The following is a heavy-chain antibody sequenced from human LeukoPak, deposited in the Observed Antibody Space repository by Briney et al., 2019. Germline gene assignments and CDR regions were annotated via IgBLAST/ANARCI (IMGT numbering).Heavy chain of an antibody. CDR2: INPDSGGT. J-gene: IGHJ3*02. Sequence: ASVKVSCKASGYTFTGYYVHWVRQAPGQGLEWMGWINPDSGGTNYAQQFQGGVTMTRDTSISTAYMELSRPRSDDTAVYYCARDRGSSWKENAFDIWGQGTMVTVSS. D-gene: IGHD6-13*01. CDR3: ARDRGSSWKENAFDI. CDR1: GYTFTGYY. V-gene: IGHV1-2*02.